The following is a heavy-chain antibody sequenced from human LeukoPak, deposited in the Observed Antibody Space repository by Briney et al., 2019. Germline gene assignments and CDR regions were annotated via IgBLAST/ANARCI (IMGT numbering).Heavy chain of an antibody. CDR1: GYIFTGYY. V-gene: IGHV1-2*02. CDR3: ARDGTRGTAVDTAMVAGDY. Sequence: GASVKVSCKASGYIFTGYYMHWVRQAPGQGLEWMGWINPNSGGTNYAQKFQGRVTMTRDTSISTAYMELSRLRSDDTAVYYCARDGTRGTAVDTAMVAGDYWGQGTLVTVSS. D-gene: IGHD5-18*01. CDR2: INPNSGGT. J-gene: IGHJ4*02.